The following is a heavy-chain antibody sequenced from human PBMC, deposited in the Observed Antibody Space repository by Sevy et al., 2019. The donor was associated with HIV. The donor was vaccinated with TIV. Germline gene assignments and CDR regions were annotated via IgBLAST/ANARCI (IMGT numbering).Heavy chain of an antibody. J-gene: IGHJ4*02. Sequence: GGSLRLSCAASGFTFSSYAMSWVRQAPGKGLEWVSAISGSGGSTYYADSVKGRFTISRDNSKNTLYLQMNSLRAEDTAVYYCAKDRGGIVVVPAAREGYFHYWGQGTLVTVSS. D-gene: IGHD2-2*01. CDR3: AKDRGGIVVVPAAREGYFHY. CDR2: ISGSGGST. CDR1: GFTFSSYA. V-gene: IGHV3-23*01.